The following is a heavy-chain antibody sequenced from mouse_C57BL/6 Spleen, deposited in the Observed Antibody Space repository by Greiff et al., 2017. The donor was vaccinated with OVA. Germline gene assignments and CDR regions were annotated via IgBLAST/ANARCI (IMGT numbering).Heavy chain of an antibody. CDR2: IYPGDGGT. D-gene: IGHD3-3*01. V-gene: IGHV1-82*01. J-gene: IGHJ4*01. CDR1: GYAFSSSW. Sequence: VQLQQSGPELVKPGASVKISCKASGYAFSSSWMNWVKQRPGKGLEWIGRIYPGDGGTNYNGKFKGKATLTADNTSSTAYMQRSSLTSKDAEVYFCASRGILYAMDYWGKGTSVTVSS. CDR3: ASRGILYAMDY.